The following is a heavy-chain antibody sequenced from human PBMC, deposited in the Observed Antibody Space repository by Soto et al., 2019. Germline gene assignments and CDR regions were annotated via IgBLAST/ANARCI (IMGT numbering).Heavy chain of an antibody. CDR2: IYYSGST. CDR1: GGSISSSSYY. J-gene: IGHJ4*02. D-gene: IGHD3-10*01. Sequence: QLQLQESGPGLVKPSETLSLTCTVSGGSISSSSYYWGWIRQPPGKGLEWIGSIYYSGSTYYNPSLKSRVTISVDTSKNQLSLKLSSVTAADTAVYYWARLDKYGSGSYSAEPFDYWGQGTLVTVSS. CDR3: ARLDKYGSGSYSAEPFDY. V-gene: IGHV4-39*01.